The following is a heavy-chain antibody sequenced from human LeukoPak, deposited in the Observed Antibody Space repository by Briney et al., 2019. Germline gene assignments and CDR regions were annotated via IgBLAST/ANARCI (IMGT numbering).Heavy chain of an antibody. Sequence: PSETLSLTCTVSGYSISSGYYWGWIRQPPGKGLEWIGSIYHSGSTNYNPSLKSRVTISVDTSKNQFSLKLSSVTAADTAVYYCARCTAGFAFDIWGQGTMVTVSS. CDR2: IYHSGST. V-gene: IGHV4-38-2*02. CDR3: ARCTAGFAFDI. J-gene: IGHJ3*02. CDR1: GYSISSGYY. D-gene: IGHD6-13*01.